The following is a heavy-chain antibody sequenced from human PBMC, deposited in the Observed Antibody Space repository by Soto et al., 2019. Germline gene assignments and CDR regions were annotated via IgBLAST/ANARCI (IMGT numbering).Heavy chain of an antibody. CDR3: TRPLKEYYYYYGMDV. J-gene: IGHJ6*02. Sequence: LRLSCAASGFTFSGSAMHWVRQASGKGLEWVGRIRSKANSYATAYAASVKGRFTISRDDSKNTAYLQMNSLKTEDTAVYYCTRPLKEYYYYYGMDVWGQGTTVTVSS. CDR1: GFTFSGSA. CDR2: IRSKANSYAT. V-gene: IGHV3-73*01.